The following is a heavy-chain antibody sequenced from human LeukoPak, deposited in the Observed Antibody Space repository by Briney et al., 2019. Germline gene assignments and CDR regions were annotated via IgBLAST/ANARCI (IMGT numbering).Heavy chain of an antibody. J-gene: IGHJ4*02. CDR3: AKHRGVYGDYDY. CDR2: ISGSGGTT. D-gene: IGHD4-17*01. CDR1: GFTFSNYG. Sequence: PGGSLRLSCAASGFTFSNYGMNWVRQAPGKGLEWVSSISGSGGTTYYADSVKGRFTISRDSSKNTLYLQMNSLRAEDTAIYYCAKHRGVYGDYDYWGQGTLVTVSS. V-gene: IGHV3-23*01.